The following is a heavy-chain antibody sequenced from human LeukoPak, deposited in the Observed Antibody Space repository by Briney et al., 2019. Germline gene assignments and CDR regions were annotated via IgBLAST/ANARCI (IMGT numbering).Heavy chain of an antibody. CDR2: ISGSGGST. CDR3: ATLTHILYSSGWYIGDY. D-gene: IGHD6-19*01. CDR1: GFTFSSYA. J-gene: IGHJ4*02. Sequence: GGSLRLSCAASGFTFSSYAMSWVRQAPGKGLEWVSAISGSGGSTYYADSVKGRFTISRDNSKNTLYLQMNSLRAEDTAVYYCATLTHILYSSGWYIGDYWGQGTLVTVSS. V-gene: IGHV3-23*01.